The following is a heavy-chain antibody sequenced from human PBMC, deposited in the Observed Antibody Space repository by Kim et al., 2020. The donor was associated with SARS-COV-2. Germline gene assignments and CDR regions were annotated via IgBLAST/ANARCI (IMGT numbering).Heavy chain of an antibody. D-gene: IGHD2-15*01. V-gene: IGHV1-24*01. J-gene: IGHJ5*02. CDR1: GYTLTELS. CDR2: FVPEDGVT. CDR3: ATGPPISLHWFDP. Sequence: ASVKVSCKVSGYTLTELSMHWVRQAPGQGLEWMGGFVPEDGVTIYAQKSQGRVTMTEDTSTDTAYMELSSLRSEDTALYYCATGPPISLHWFDPWGQGTLVAVSS.